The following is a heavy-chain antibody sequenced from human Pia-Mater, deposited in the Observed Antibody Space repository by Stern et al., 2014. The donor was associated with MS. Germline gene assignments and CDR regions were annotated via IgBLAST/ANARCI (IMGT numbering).Heavy chain of an antibody. Sequence: QGQLQESGPGLVKPSETLSLTCSVSGGSITNRDYWGWIRQSPGQGLEWIGSVYYSGITYYRPSLTSRPTLSIDTPKNHFALKLNSGTATDTAVYFCARGVTAVTNYVPNWCFDLWGRGTLVTISS. V-gene: IGHV4-39*02. CDR3: ARGVTAVTNYVPNWCFDL. J-gene: IGHJ2*01. CDR2: VYYSGIT. CDR1: GGSITNRDY. D-gene: IGHD4-11*01.